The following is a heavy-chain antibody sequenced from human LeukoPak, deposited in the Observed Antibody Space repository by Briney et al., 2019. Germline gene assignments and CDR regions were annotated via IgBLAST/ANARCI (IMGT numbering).Heavy chain of an antibody. CDR2: IIPILGIA. V-gene: IGHV1-69*04. J-gene: IGHJ3*02. D-gene: IGHD1-26*01. CDR3: ARARGTYYFDAFDI. CDR1: GGTFSSYA. Sequence: SVKVSCKASGGTFSSYAISWVRQAPGQGLEWMGRIIPILGIANYAQKFQGRVTLTKDTSTSTVYMQLSSLRSEDTAVYYCARARGTYYFDAFDIWGQGTMVTVSS.